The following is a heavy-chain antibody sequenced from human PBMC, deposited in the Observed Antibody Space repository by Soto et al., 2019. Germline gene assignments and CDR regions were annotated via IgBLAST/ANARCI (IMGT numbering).Heavy chain of an antibody. J-gene: IGHJ5*02. CDR2: VNAGNGNT. Sequence: QVQLVQSGAEATKPGASVTVSCTASGYTFTSYAMHWVRQAPEQRLEWMGWVNAGNGNTKYSQKFQGRVTITRHTSASTAYMELSSLRSDNTAVYYSAGGRYSGYDVPWCDPCGQGTLVIVSS. CDR3: AGGRYSGYDVPWCDP. V-gene: IGHV1-3*01. CDR1: GYTFTSYA. D-gene: IGHD5-12*01.